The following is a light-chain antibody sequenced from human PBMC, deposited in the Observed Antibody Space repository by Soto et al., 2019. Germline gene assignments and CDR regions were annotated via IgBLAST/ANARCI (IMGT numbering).Light chain of an antibody. CDR2: GAS. J-gene: IGKJ4*01. CDR1: QSVRSRY. CDR3: QQYGDSPT. V-gene: IGKV3-20*01. Sequence: EIVLTQSPGTLFLSPGERATLSCRASQSVRSRYVAWYQQKPGQAPRLLIYGASSRATGIPDRFSGSGSGTDFTVTISRLEPEDLAVYYCQQYGDSPTFGGGTKVGIK.